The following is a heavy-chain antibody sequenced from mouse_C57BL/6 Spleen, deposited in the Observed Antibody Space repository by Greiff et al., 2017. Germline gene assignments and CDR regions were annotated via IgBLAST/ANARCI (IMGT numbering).Heavy chain of an antibody. Sequence: EVQLQQSGAELVRPGASVKLSCTASGFNIKDYYMHWVKQRPEQGLEWIGRIDPEDGDTEYAPKFPGKATMTADTSSNTAYLQLSSLTSEDTAVYYCTTGDYGSSYWFAYWGQGTLVTVSA. CDR2: IDPEDGDT. D-gene: IGHD1-1*01. CDR1: GFNIKDYY. CDR3: TTGDYGSSYWFAY. J-gene: IGHJ3*01. V-gene: IGHV14-1*01.